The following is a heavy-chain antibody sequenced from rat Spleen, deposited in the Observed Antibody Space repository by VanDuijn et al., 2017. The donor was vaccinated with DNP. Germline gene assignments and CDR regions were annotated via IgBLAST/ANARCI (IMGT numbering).Heavy chain of an antibody. J-gene: IGHJ1*01. CDR2: ITRRGGRT. Sequence: EVQLVSSGGGLVPPGRSLPLSCAASGFTFRAYWMSWIRPAPGKGLEWVASITRRGGRTYYPDSVQGRFTISRDNAKNTLYLQMNSLRSEDTATYYCASINWEYWYFDFWGPGTMVTVSS. CDR1: GFTFRAYW. CDR3: ASINWEYWYFDF. V-gene: IGHV5-31*01. D-gene: IGHD5-1*01.